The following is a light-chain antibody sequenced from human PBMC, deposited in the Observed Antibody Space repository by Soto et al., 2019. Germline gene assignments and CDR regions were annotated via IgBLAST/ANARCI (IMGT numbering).Light chain of an antibody. CDR1: QSVSSTY. J-gene: IGKJ2*01. CDR2: GAS. Sequence: EIVLTQSPGTLSLSPGERATLSCRASQSVSSTYVAWYQQKPGQAPRLLIYGASIRATGIPDRFSGSGSGADFTLTISRLEPEDFAVYYCQQYDTSPMYTFGQGTKLEIK. V-gene: IGKV3-20*01. CDR3: QQYDTSPMYT.